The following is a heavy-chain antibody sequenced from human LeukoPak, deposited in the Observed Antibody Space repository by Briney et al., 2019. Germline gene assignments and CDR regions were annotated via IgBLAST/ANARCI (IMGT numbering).Heavy chain of an antibody. CDR2: INPNSGGT. V-gene: IGHV1-2*02. CDR3: ARSEAGEGYYYYYYMDV. J-gene: IGHJ6*03. CDR1: GYTFTSYG. D-gene: IGHD6-13*01. Sequence: GASVKVSCKASGYTFTSYGINWVRQAPGQGLEWMGWINPNSGGTNYAQKFQDRVTMTRDTSISTAYMELSRLRSDDTAVYYCARSEAGEGYYYYYYMDVWGKGTTVTVSS.